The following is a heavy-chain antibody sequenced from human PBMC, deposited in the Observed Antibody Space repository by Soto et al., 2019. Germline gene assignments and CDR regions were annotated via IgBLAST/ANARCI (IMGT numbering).Heavy chain of an antibody. V-gene: IGHV4-59*01. CDR2: VYHSGST. D-gene: IGHD2-8*01. J-gene: IGHJ4*02. Sequence: QVQLQESGPGLVKPSETLSLTCNVSGGSLKTYSWSWIRKPTGKGLEWIGYVYHSGSTNYNPYLQSRATISLDTSKNQFSLRLSSVTTADTAVYDCARVIRAVGVPFDYWGQGTQVTVSS. CDR1: GGSLKTYS. CDR3: ARVIRAVGVPFDY.